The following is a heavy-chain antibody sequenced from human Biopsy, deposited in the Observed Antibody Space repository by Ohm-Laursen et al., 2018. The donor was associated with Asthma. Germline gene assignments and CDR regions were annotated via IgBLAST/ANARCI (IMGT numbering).Heavy chain of an antibody. CDR2: IATDGSNK. CDR3: AKDHSAGYYYFDD. J-gene: IGHJ4*02. V-gene: IGHV3-64D*08. CDR1: GFTFSSYS. Sequence: SLRLSCAVSGFTFSSYSMHWVRQAPGRGPEYVSFIATDGSNKFYADSVKGRFTVSRDNSKHTLYLHMTGLRPEDTGVYYCAKDHSAGYYYFDDWGQGAQVTVSS. D-gene: IGHD2-21*01.